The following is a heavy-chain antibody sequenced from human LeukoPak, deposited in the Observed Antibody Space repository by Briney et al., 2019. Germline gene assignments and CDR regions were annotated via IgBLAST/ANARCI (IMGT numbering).Heavy chain of an antibody. Sequence: GESLKISCKGSGYSFTSYWISWVRQMPGKGLEWMGRIDPSDAYTNYSPSFQGHVTISSDKSIKTAYLQWSSLKASDTAMCYCARHEGYSSSAEVYWGQGTLVTVSS. D-gene: IGHD6-13*01. CDR1: GYSFTSYW. V-gene: IGHV5-10-1*01. CDR2: IDPSDAYT. CDR3: ARHEGYSSSAEVY. J-gene: IGHJ4*02.